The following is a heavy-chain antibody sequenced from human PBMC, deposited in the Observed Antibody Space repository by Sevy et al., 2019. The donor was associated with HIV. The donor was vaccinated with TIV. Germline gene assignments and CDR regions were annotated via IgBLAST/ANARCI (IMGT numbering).Heavy chain of an antibody. CDR1: GFTFSGSA. CDR3: TRHRLSMVRGIIMAHYFDY. D-gene: IGHD3-10*01. J-gene: IGHJ4*02. CDR2: IRIKSNSHAT. Sequence: GGSLRLSCAASGFTFSGSAIHWVRQASGKGLEWVGRIRIKSNSHATAYAASVKGRFTISRDDSKNTAYLQMNSLKTEDTAVYYCTRHRLSMVRGIIMAHYFDYWGPGTLVTVSS. V-gene: IGHV3-73*01.